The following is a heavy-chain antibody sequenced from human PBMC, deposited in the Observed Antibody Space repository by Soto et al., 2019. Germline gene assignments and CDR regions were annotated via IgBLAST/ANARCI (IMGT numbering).Heavy chain of an antibody. V-gene: IGHV3-23*01. D-gene: IGHD2-2*01. J-gene: IGHJ4*02. CDR1: GFTFSSYA. CDR3: AKVGLGYCSSTSCYNDDD. Sequence: EVQLLESGGGLVQPGGSLRLPCAASGFTFSSYAMSWVRQAPGRGLEWVSAISGSGGSTYYADSVKGRFTISRDKSKNTLYLQMNSLRAEDTAVYYCAKVGLGYCSSTSCYNDDDCGQGTLVTVSS. CDR2: ISGSGGST.